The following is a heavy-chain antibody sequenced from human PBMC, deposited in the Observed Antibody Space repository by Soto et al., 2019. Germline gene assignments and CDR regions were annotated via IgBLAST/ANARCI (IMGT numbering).Heavy chain of an antibody. CDR2: IRSKAYGGTT. Sequence: GGSLRLSCTASGFTFGDYAMSWFRQAPGKGLEWVGFIRSKAYGGTTEYAASVKGRFTISRDDSKSIAYLQMNSLKTEDTAVYYCTRAPDYSQADPFDYWGQGTLVTVSS. CDR3: TRAPDYSQADPFDY. J-gene: IGHJ4*02. D-gene: IGHD4-4*01. CDR1: GFTFGDYA. V-gene: IGHV3-49*03.